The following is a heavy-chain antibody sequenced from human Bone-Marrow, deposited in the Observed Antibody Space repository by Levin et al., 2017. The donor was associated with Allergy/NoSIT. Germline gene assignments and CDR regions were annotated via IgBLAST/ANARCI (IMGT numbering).Heavy chain of an antibody. CDR3: TRDLYCSSTSCYNY. CDR1: GFTFSDHY. CDR2: SRNKANSYTT. Sequence: LTGGSLRLSCAASGFTFSDHYMDWVRQAPGKGLEWVGRSRNKANSYTTEYAASVKGRFTISRDDSKDSLYLQMNSLQTEDTAVYYCTRDLYCSSTSCYNYWGQGTLVTVSS. V-gene: IGHV3-72*01. D-gene: IGHD2-2*02. J-gene: IGHJ4*02.